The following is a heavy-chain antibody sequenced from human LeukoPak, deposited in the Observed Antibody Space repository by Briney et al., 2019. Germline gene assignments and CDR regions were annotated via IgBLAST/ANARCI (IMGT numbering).Heavy chain of an antibody. CDR1: GYTFTSYG. V-gene: IGHV1-18*01. J-gene: IGHJ4*02. CDR3: ARDMIPSAAAGNFDY. Sequence: ASVKVSCKASGYTFTSYGISWVRQAPGQGLEWMGWISAYNGNTNYAQKLQGRVTMTTDTSTSTAYMELRSLRSGDTAVYYCARDMIPSAAAGNFDYWGQGTLVTVSS. D-gene: IGHD6-13*01. CDR2: ISAYNGNT.